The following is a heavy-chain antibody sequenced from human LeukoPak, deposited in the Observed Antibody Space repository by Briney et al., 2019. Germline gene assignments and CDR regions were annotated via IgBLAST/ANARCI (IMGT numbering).Heavy chain of an antibody. Sequence: GGSLRLSCAASGFTVSSNSMSWGRQAPGKGLEWVSVIYSDGRTYYADSVKGRFTISRDKSKNTLLLQMNSLRAEDTAVYYCARDSSGYLSFDYWGQRALVTVSS. D-gene: IGHD2-15*01. J-gene: IGHJ4*02. V-gene: IGHV3-53*01. CDR3: ARDSSGYLSFDY. CDR1: GFTVSSNS. CDR2: IYSDGRT.